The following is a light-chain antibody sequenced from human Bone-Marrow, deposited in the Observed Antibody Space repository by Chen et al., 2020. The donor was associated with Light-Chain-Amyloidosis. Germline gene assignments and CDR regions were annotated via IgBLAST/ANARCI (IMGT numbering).Light chain of an antibody. CDR1: SSNVGGIT. Sequence: QSVLTQPLSASGTPGQRVTISCSGNSSNVGGITVNWYQQVPGTPPKLLIYRNNKRPSGVPDRFCGSKSGASASLPISGLKSEAEGDYDCAQWDARMSGRLFGRGTKLTVL. V-gene: IGLV1-44*01. CDR3: AQWDARMSGRL. CDR2: RNN. J-gene: IGLJ3*02.